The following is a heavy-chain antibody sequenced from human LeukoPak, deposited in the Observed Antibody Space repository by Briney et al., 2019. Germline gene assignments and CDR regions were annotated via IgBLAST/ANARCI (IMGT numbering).Heavy chain of an antibody. D-gene: IGHD6-19*01. CDR3: VKSGGYGLIDY. V-gene: IGHV4-39*01. J-gene: IGHJ4*02. CDR2: IDYSGNT. Sequence: SEALSLTCSVSGGSISSSSYNWCWIRQPPGKGLEWIGNIDYSGNTYYNPSLQSRVTISVDKSKNQFSLKLNSVTAADTAMYYCVKSGGYGLIDYWGQGTLVTVSS. CDR1: GGSISSSSYN.